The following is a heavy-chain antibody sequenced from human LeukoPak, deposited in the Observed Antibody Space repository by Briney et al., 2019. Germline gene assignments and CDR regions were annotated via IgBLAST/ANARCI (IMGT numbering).Heavy chain of an antibody. CDR1: GFTFSSYA. V-gene: IGHV3-23*01. Sequence: GGSLRLSCAASGFTFSSYAMSWVRQAPGKGLEWVSAISGSGGSTYYADSVKGRFTISRDNSKNTLYLQMNSLRAEDTAVYYCAREGGPRRYSSSWSFDYWGQGTLVTVSS. CDR2: ISGSGGST. CDR3: AREGGPRRYSSSWSFDY. J-gene: IGHJ4*02. D-gene: IGHD6-13*01.